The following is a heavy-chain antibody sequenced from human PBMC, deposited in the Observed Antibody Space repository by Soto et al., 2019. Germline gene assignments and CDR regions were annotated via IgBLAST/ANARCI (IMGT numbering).Heavy chain of an antibody. CDR1: GFTFSSYA. V-gene: IGHV3-23*01. D-gene: IGHD1-26*01. Sequence: EVQLLESGGGLVQPGGSLRLSCAASGFTFSSYAMRWVRQAPVKGLEWVSAISGSGGSTYYADYVKGRFTISRDNSKNTLDLQMNSLRAEDTDVYYCARRGSGSYYDYCGQGTLVTVSS. CDR2: ISGSGGST. J-gene: IGHJ4*02. CDR3: ARRGSGSYYDY.